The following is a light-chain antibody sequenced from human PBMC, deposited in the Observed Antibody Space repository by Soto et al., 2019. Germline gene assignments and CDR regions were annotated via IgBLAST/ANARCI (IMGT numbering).Light chain of an antibody. J-gene: IGLJ3*02. CDR2: EVT. CDR3: CSYSASISWV. Sequence: QSALTQPAFVSGSPGQSITISCTGSSNDIGAFDYISWYQQHPLKAPKLLIYEVTSRPSGISDRFSGSKSGFTASLTISGLQSEDEAEYFCCSYSASISWVFGGGTKLTVL. CDR1: SNDIGAFDY. V-gene: IGLV2-14*01.